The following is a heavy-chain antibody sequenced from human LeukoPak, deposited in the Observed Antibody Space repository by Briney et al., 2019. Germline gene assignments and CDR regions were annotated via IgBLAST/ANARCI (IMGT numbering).Heavy chain of an antibody. D-gene: IGHD3-22*01. CDR3: SRGPTMKMDV. CDR1: GFTFSTYS. CDR2: INSRSSSI. J-gene: IGHJ6*04. V-gene: IGHV3-21*01. Sequence: GGSLRLSCEASGFTFSTYSMNWVRQAPGKGLKWVSSINSRSSSIYYADSVKGRFTISRDNAKNSLYLQMNSLSAEDTAVYYCSRGPTMKMDVWGKGTTVTVSS.